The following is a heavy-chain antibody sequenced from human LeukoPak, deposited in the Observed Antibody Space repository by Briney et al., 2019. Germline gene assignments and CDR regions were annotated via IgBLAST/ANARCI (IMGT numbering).Heavy chain of an antibody. CDR2: LYPTGNT. CDR3: VREIEHFGIDY. V-gene: IGHV4-4*07. D-gene: IGHD3-10*01. J-gene: IGHJ4*02. CDR1: GASISSYY. Sequence: SETLSLTCTVSGASISSYYWSWIRQSAGKGLEWIGRLYPTGNTKYNPSLGGRVTVSGDTSKNQFSLWLSSVTAADTAFYYCVREIEHFGIDYWGQGALVSVSS.